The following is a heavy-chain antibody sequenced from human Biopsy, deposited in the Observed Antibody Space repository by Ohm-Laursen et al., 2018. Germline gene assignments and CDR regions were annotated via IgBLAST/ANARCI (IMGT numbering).Heavy chain of an antibody. D-gene: IGHD3-3*01. CDR1: GGSISDDY. J-gene: IGHJ4*02. Sequence: SETLSLTCTVSGGSISDDYWNWIRQPPGKGLQVIGYISSGGRAKYNPSLRSRLTISLDTSKNQLSLRLSSVTAADSAIYYCARERQFRFLEGAFDYWGQGIQVTVSS. CDR2: ISSGGRA. V-gene: IGHV4-59*01. CDR3: ARERQFRFLEGAFDY.